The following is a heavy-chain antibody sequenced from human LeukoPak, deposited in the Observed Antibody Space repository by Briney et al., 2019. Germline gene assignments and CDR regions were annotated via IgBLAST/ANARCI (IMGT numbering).Heavy chain of an antibody. V-gene: IGHV3-7*05. Sequence: GGSLRLSGAASGFTFGSYWMSWVRQAPGKGLEWVANIKKDGSEKYYVASVRGRFTISRDNAKNSLFVQMNSLRAEDTAVYYCARVRGGNFDFWGQGTLVTVSS. CDR1: GFTFGSYW. CDR3: ARVRGGNFDF. CDR2: IKKDGSEK. J-gene: IGHJ4*02. D-gene: IGHD3-10*01.